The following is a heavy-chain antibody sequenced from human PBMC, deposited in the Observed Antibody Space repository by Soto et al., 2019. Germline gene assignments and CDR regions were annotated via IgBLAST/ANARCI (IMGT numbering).Heavy chain of an antibody. V-gene: IGHV4-39*01. D-gene: IGHD3-22*01. CDR2: INHSGSS. CDR3: ARLGGYVSVGYYYLWDS. Sequence: QLQLQESGPGLVKPSETLSLTCRVSDGSMNSDSSYWGWIRQPPGKGLEWIGVINHSGSSYHNLSLKGGVTMSVAASRNQFSLKLTSMSAADTAVYYCARLGGYVSVGYYYLWDSWGQGTLVTVSS. J-gene: IGHJ4*02. CDR1: DGSMNSDSSY.